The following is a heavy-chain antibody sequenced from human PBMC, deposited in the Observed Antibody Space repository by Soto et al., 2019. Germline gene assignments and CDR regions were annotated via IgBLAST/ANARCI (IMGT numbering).Heavy chain of an antibody. D-gene: IGHD3-22*01. Sequence: PSETLSLTCAVYGGSFSGYYWSWIRQPPGKGLEWIGEINHSGSTNYNPSLKSRVTISVDTSKNQFSLKLSSVTAADTAVHYCARALLRRTYYYDSSAAGSIDYWGQGTLVTVSS. V-gene: IGHV4-34*01. CDR3: ARALLRRTYYYDSSAAGSIDY. CDR2: INHSGST. J-gene: IGHJ4*02. CDR1: GGSFSGYY.